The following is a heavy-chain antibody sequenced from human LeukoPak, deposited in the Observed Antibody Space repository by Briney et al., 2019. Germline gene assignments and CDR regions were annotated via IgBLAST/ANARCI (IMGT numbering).Heavy chain of an antibody. CDR1: GFPFSDYG. V-gene: IGHV3-30*18. CDR2: ISHDGSNK. J-gene: IGHJ4*02. CDR3: AKVRWGSDNALDS. D-gene: IGHD3-16*01. Sequence: GTSLRLSCAAPGFPFSDYGMYWVRQAPGKGLEWLAVISHDGSNKYYADSVKGRITISRDNSMNTLYLQMNGLRAEDTAVYYCAKVRWGSDNALDSWGQGTLVTGSS.